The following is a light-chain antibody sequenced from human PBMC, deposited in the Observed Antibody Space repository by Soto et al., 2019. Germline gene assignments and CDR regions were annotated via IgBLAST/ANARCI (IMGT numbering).Light chain of an antibody. CDR2: GAS. J-gene: IGKJ4*01. CDR1: HSVSSTY. CDR3: QHFDNSPT. Sequence: EIVLTQSPATLSVSPGERATLSCRASHSVSSTYLAWYQQNRGQAPRLLIYGASSRAIGIPDRFSGSGSGTESTLTISRVEPEDFAVYFCQHFDNSPTFGGGTKVDIK. V-gene: IGKV3-20*01.